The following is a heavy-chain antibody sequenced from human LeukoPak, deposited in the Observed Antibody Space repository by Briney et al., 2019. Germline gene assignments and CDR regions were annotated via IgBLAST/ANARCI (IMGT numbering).Heavy chain of an antibody. V-gene: IGHV4-61*02. CDR1: GGSISSGSYY. D-gene: IGHD6-6*01. CDR2: IYTSGST. J-gene: IGHJ2*01. CDR3: AREIAAPTPPHHWYFDL. Sequence: PSETLSLTCTVSGGSISSGSYYWSWIRQPAGKGLEWIGRIYTSGSTNYNPSLKSRVTISVDTSKNQFSLKLSSVTAADTAVYYCAREIAAPTPPHHWYFDLWGRGTLVTVSS.